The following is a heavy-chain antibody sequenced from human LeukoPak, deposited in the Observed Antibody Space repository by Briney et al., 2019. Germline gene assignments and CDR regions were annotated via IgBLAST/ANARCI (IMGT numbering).Heavy chain of an antibody. V-gene: IGHV1-69*13. J-gene: IGHJ4*02. D-gene: IGHD6-19*01. Sequence: ASVKVSCKASGGTFSSYAISWVRQAPGQGLEWMGGIIPIFGTANYAQKFQGRVTITADESTSTAYMELSSLRSDDTAVYYCARPAVAVAGTSLDYWGQGTLVTVSS. CDR3: ARPAVAVAGTSLDY. CDR1: GGTFSSYA. CDR2: IIPIFGTA.